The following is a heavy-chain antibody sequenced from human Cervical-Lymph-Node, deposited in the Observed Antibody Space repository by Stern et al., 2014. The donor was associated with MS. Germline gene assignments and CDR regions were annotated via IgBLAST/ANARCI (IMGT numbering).Heavy chain of an antibody. J-gene: IGHJ4*02. D-gene: IGHD6-19*01. CDR1: GYTFSSYA. CDR2: INANTGNP. CDR3: ARTGYSNGWYTFDY. Sequence: QLVQSGSELKKPGASVKISCKASGYTFSSYAMNWVRPAPGQGLEWKGLINANTGNPTYAQGFTGRFVFSLATSVSTAHLQISSLRAEDTAVYYCARTGYSNGWYTFDYWGQGTLVTVSS. V-gene: IGHV7-4-1*02.